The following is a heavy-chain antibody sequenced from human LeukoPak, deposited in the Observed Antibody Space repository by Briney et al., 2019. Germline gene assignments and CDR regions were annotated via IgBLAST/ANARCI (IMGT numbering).Heavy chain of an antibody. CDR2: IRYDGSNK. CDR3: ARDALAVAGRKYNWFDP. V-gene: IGHV3-30*02. D-gene: IGHD6-19*01. CDR1: GFTFSSYG. J-gene: IGHJ5*02. Sequence: GGSLRLSCAASGFTFSSYGMHWVRQAPGKGLEWVAFIRYDGSNKYYADSVKGRFTISRDNSKNTLYLQMNSLRAEDTAVYYCARDALAVAGRKYNWFDPWGQGTLVTVSS.